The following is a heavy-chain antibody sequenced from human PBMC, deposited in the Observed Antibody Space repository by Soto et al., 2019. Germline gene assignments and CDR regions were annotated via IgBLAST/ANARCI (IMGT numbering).Heavy chain of an antibody. CDR2: ISAGGGST. V-gene: IGHV3-23*01. J-gene: IGHJ3*02. CDR1: GFTFSTYA. Sequence: QSGGSLRLSCAASGFTFSTYAMSWVRQAPGKGLEWASAISAGGGSTYHADSVKGRFTISRDNSINTLYLQMNSLRTEDTAVYYCAHPRGYGVFDAYDIWGQGAMVTVSS. CDR3: AHPRGYGVFDAYDI. D-gene: IGHD4-17*01.